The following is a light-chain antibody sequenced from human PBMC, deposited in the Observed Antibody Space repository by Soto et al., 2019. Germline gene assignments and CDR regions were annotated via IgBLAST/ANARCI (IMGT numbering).Light chain of an antibody. CDR2: EVS. Sequence: QSALTQPASVSASPGQSITISCTGTSSDVGGYNYVSWYQQHPGKAPKLMIYEVSNRPSGVSNRFSGSKSGNTASLTISGLQAEDEADYYCSSYTSSCTLVVFGGGTKVTVL. CDR1: SSDVGGYNY. V-gene: IGLV2-14*01. J-gene: IGLJ2*01. CDR3: SSYTSSCTLVV.